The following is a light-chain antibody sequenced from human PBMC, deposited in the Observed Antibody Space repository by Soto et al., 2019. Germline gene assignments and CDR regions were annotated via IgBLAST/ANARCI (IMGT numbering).Light chain of an antibody. CDR2: DVS. CDR1: SSDVGGYDY. J-gene: IGLJ1*01. CDR3: SSYTSSSTYV. V-gene: IGLV2-14*01. Sequence: QSALTQPASVSGSPGQSITISCSETSSDVGGYDYVSWYRQHPGKAPKLMIYDVSYRPSGVSNRFSGSKSGNAASLSISGLQAEDEADFYCSSYTSSSTYVFGTGTKLTVL.